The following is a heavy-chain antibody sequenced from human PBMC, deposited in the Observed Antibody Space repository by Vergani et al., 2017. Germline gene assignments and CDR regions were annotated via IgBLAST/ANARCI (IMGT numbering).Heavy chain of an antibody. V-gene: IGHV3-33*01. CDR2: TWYDGNNK. D-gene: IGHD1-14*01. J-gene: IGHJ5*02. Sequence: VQLVESGGALVQPGGSLRLSCAASGFTFNQYGMHWVRQAPGKGLEWVAVTWYDGNNKQYADSVKGRFTISRDNSKSTMYLQMNSLRDEDTGVYYCARDLRLLYNRFDPWGQGTLVTVSS. CDR1: GFTFNQYG. CDR3: ARDLRLLYNRFDP.